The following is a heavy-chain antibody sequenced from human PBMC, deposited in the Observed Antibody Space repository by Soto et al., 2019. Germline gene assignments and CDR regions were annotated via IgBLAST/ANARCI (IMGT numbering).Heavy chain of an antibody. CDR2: ISFDENQK. V-gene: IGHV3-30*18. D-gene: IGHD4-17*01. CDR1: GFTFSSYG. CDR3: AKDRRDGEYNSVYDF. Sequence: QVQLVESGGGVVQPGRSLRLSCAASGFTFSSYGMHWVRQAPGKGLEWVAIISFDENQKYYADSVKARFTISRDNSRKTMYLQMNSLRAEDTALYYCAKDRRDGEYNSVYDFWGQGPLVTVSS. J-gene: IGHJ4*02.